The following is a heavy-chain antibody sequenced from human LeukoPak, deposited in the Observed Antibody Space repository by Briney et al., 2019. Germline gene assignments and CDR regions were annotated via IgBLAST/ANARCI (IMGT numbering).Heavy chain of an antibody. Sequence: ASVKVSCKASGYTFTSYDINWVRQATGQGLEWMGWMNPNSGNTGYAQKFQGRVTITRNTSISTAYMELSRLRSDDTAVYYCATQWFGELSIIGYWGQGTLVTVSS. V-gene: IGHV1-8*03. D-gene: IGHD3-10*01. CDR2: MNPNSGNT. CDR1: GYTFTSYD. J-gene: IGHJ4*02. CDR3: ATQWFGELSIIGY.